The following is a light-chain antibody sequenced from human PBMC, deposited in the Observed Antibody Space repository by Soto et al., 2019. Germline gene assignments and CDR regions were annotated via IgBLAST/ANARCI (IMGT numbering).Light chain of an antibody. Sequence: EIVLTQSPATLSLSPGEIAALSFMASQSVSSNLAWYQQKPGQAPRLLIYDASTRATGIPARFSGSGSGTDFTLTISSLEPEDFAVYYCQQRSNWPRITFGQGTRLEIK. CDR1: QSVSSN. CDR2: DAS. CDR3: QQRSNWPRIT. V-gene: IGKV3-11*01. J-gene: IGKJ5*01.